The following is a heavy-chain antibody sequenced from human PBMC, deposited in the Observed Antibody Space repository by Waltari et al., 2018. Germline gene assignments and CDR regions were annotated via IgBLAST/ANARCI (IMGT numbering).Heavy chain of an antibody. CDR2: ISGSGATT. CDR1: GFTFSTYA. J-gene: IGHJ4*02. CDR3: AKDLYWFEY. Sequence: EAQLLESGGGLVQPGGSLRLSCAASGFTFSTYAMSWVRQAPGKGLGWVSGISGSGATTYYAGSVKGRFTISRDKSKNTLYLQMNSLRPEDTAVYYCAKDLYWFEYWGQGTLVTVSS. V-gene: IGHV3-23*01. D-gene: IGHD2-8*02.